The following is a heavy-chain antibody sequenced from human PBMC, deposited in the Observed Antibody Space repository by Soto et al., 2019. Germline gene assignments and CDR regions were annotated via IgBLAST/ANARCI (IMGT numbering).Heavy chain of an antibody. Sequence: QVQLQESGPGLVKPSGTLSLTCAVSGGSISSSNWWSWVRQPPGKGLEWIGEIYHSGSTNYNPSLKSRVTIAVAKSKNQCCLKLSSVTAADTAVYYCARDDMVRGVMRWFDPWGQGTLVTVSS. J-gene: IGHJ5*02. D-gene: IGHD3-10*01. V-gene: IGHV4-4*02. CDR2: IYHSGST. CDR3: ARDDMVRGVMRWFDP. CDR1: GGSISSSNW.